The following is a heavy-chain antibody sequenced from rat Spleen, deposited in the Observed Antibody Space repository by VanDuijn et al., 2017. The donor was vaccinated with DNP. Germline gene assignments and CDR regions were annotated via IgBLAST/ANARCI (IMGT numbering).Heavy chain of an antibody. CDR1: GFTFNNYW. CDR3: AKAGGYSPWYFDY. J-gene: IGHJ2*01. V-gene: IGHV5-31*01. D-gene: IGHD1-11*01. CDR2: ISSSGGST. Sequence: EVRLVESGGALVQPGRSLKLSCAASGFTFNNYWMTWIRQVPGEGLEWVASISSSGGSTYYPDSVKGRFTISRDNAKSTLYLQMDSLRSEETATYYCAKAGGYSPWYFDYWGQGVMVTVSS.